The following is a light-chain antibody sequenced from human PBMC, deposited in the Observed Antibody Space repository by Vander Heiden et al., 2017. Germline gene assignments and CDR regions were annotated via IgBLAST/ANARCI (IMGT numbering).Light chain of an antibody. CDR3: QSYDSSLSVV. V-gene: IGLV1-40*01. CDR1: SSNIGAGYD. Sequence: QSVLSQPPSVSGAPGQRVTISCTGSSSNIGAGYDVHWYQQLPGTPPKLLIEGNSNRPSGVPDRFAGSKSGTSASLAITGLQAEDEADYYCQSYDSSLSVVFGGGTKLTVL. CDR2: GNS. J-gene: IGLJ2*01.